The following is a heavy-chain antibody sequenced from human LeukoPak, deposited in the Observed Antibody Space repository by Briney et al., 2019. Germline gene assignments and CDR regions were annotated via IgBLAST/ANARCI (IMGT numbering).Heavy chain of an antibody. CDR2: ISPGDSGI. CDR1: GYSLTNFW. D-gene: IGHD3-16*01. J-gene: IGHJ5*02. V-gene: IGHV5-51*01. CDR3: AAGGASAP. Sequence: GESLQISCKGSGYSLTNFWMGWVRQMPGKGLEWMGVISPGDSGIRYSPSFQGQVTISVDKSISTAYLQWSSLKASDSAMYYCAAGGASAPWGQGTLVTVSS.